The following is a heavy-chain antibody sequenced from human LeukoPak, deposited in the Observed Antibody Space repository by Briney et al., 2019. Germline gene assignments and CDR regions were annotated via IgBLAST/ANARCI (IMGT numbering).Heavy chain of an antibody. CDR1: GGSVSSYY. J-gene: IGHJ4*02. CDR2: IYYSGST. Sequence: PSETLSLTCTVSGGSVSSYYWGWIRQPPGKGLEWIGSIYYSGSTYYNPSLKSRVTISVDTSKNQFSLKLSSVTAADTAVYYCARQEEDDFWSGYLIGWGQGTLVTVSS. V-gene: IGHV4-39*01. D-gene: IGHD3-3*01. CDR3: ARQEEDDFWSGYLIG.